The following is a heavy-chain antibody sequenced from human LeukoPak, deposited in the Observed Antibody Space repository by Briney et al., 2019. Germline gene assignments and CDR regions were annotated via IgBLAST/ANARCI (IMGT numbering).Heavy chain of an antibody. D-gene: IGHD2-21*01. CDR1: GYTFSNFV. J-gene: IGHJ4*02. V-gene: IGHV1-18*01. Sequence: GALVKVSCKASGYTFSNFVITWVRQAPGQGLEWMGWISVYNGNAIYAQHLQGRVTMTTDTSTSTAYLELSSLKSDDTAIYYCARSGPQDWALDHWGRGTQVTVSP. CDR2: ISVYNGNA. CDR3: ARSGPQDWALDH.